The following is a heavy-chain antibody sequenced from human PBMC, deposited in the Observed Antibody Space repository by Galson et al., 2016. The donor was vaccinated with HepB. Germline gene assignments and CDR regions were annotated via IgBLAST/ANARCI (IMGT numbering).Heavy chain of an antibody. Sequence: SLRLSCAASGFTFSDYAMSWVRQAPGKGLEWVSALSGSGRNTFFADSVKGRFSISRDNSKNTLYLHMTSLRVEDTAIYYCAKAIRVHFDYWGQGTLVTVAS. D-gene: IGHD2-21*01. CDR1: GFTFSDYA. J-gene: IGHJ4*02. CDR3: AKAIRVHFDY. CDR2: LSGSGRNT. V-gene: IGHV3-23*01.